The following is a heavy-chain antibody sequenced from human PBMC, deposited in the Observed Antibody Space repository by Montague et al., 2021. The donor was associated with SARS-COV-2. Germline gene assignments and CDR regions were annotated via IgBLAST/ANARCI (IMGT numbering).Heavy chain of an antibody. CDR3: ASDEYNRYWYKY. Sequence: SETLSLTCTVSAGSLSSCRKCWIWMRHPQGLGLQWSGSVNGDGSNNHSPSLKSLVTIAIDTSKNQFSLKLISVTAADTAVYYCASDEYNRYWYKYWGQGALVTVSS. CDR2: VNGDGSN. D-gene: IGHD2-8*02. CDR1: AGSLSSCRKC. J-gene: IGHJ4*02. V-gene: IGHV4-39*07.